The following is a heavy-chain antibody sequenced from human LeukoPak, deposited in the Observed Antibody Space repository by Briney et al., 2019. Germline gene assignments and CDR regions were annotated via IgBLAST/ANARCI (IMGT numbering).Heavy chain of an antibody. D-gene: IGHD1-26*01. J-gene: IGHJ4*02. CDR1: GGSINSSSYY. V-gene: IGHV4-39*01. CDR2: MYYRGST. CDR3: ARARRKARGSYYGSHGPIDYFDY. Sequence: SETLSLTCTVSGGSINSSSYYWGWVRQPPGKGLEWIGSMYYRGSTYYNPSLKSRVTISVDTSKNQFSLKLSSVTAADTAVYYCARARRKARGSYYGSHGPIDYFDYWGQGTLVTVSS.